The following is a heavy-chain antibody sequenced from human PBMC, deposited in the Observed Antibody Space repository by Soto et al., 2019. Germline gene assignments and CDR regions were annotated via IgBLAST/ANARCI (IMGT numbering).Heavy chain of an antibody. CDR2: ISPGDSNT. Sequence: PGESLKISCKGSGYSFTSYWIGWVRQMPGKGLEWMGVISPGDSNTRYSPSFQGQVTFSADNSLNTAYLQWNTLRASDTAIYYCARRTYESGWRHYFDYWGQGTLVTVSS. CDR1: GYSFTSYW. CDR3: ARRTYESGWRHYFDY. J-gene: IGHJ4*02. V-gene: IGHV5-51*01. D-gene: IGHD6-19*01.